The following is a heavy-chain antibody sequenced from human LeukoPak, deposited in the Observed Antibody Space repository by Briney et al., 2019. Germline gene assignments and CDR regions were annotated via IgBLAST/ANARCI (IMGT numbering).Heavy chain of an antibody. J-gene: IGHJ6*04. CDR3: ANGVGYYGSGSYCNVYYYGMDV. Sequence: GGSLRLSCAASGFTFSSYAMSWVRQAPGKGLEWVSAISGSGGSTYYADSVKGRFTISRDNSKNTLYLQMNSLRAEDTAVYYCANGVGYYGSGSYCNVYYYGMDVWGKGTTVTVSS. CDR2: ISGSGGST. CDR1: GFTFSSYA. D-gene: IGHD3-10*01. V-gene: IGHV3-23*01.